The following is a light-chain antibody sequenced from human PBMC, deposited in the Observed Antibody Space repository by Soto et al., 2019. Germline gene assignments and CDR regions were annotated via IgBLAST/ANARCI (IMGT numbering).Light chain of an antibody. CDR1: QRITKW. V-gene: IGKV1-5*03. J-gene: IGKJ4*01. Sequence: DIQLTQSPSTLSASVGDRVTITCRASQRITKWLAWDQQKPGKAPKVLIHMASSLKSGVPSRFSGSGSGTEFTLTLTSLQPDDSATYYWQQYNSLSSVSSGGGTKVEI. CDR2: MAS. CDR3: QQYNSLSSVS.